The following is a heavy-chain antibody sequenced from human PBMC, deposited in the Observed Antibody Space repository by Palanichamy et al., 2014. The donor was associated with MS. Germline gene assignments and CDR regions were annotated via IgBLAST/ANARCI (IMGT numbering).Heavy chain of an antibody. CDR1: GGSISSGGYY. V-gene: IGHV4-31*03. CDR3: ARANIAARVDY. D-gene: IGHD6-6*01. Sequence: QVQLQESGPGLVKPSQTLSLTCTVSGGSISSGGYYWSWIRQHPGKGLEWIGYIYYSGSTYYNPSLKSRLTISVDTSKNQFSLKLNSVTAADTAVYFCARANIAARVDYWGQGTLVTVSS. J-gene: IGHJ4*02. CDR2: IYYSGST.